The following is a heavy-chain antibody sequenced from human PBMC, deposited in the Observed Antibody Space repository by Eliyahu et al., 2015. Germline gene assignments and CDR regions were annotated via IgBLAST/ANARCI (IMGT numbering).Heavy chain of an antibody. CDR3: ARTRLFSSVTYTGYFDI. J-gene: IGHJ2*01. CDR1: GLSISTSGVC. Sequence: QVTLRESGPALVKPTQTLTLTCTLSGLSISTSGVCVSWIRQPPGKALEWLARIDWDDDTYYSTFLKTRLTISKDTSKNQVVLTMSNMDPADTATYYCARTRLFSSVTYTGYFDIWGRGTLVTVSS. D-gene: IGHD3-10*01. CDR2: IDWDDDT. V-gene: IGHV2-70*15.